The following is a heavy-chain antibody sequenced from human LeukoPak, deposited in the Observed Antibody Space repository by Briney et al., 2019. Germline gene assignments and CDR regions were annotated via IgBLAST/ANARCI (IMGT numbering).Heavy chain of an antibody. CDR2: IYHSGST. V-gene: IGHV4-30-2*01. Sequence: SETLSLTCTVSGGSISGYYWSWIRQPPGKGLEWIGYIYHSGSTYYNPSLKSRVTISVDRSKNQFSLKLSSVTAADTAVYYCARGTISPAFDPWGQGTLVTVSS. CDR1: GGSISGYY. D-gene: IGHD3-3*01. CDR3: ARGTISPAFDP. J-gene: IGHJ5*02.